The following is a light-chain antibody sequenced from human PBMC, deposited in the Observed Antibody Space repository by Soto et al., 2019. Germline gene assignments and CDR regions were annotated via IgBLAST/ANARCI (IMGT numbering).Light chain of an antibody. CDR3: QQSYSTPLT. Sequence: DIDMTQSPSSLSASLLAIVTFTCRASQGIRNDLGWYQQKPGKAPKRLIYAASSLQSGVPSRFSGSGSGTDFTLTISSLQPEDFATYYCQQSYSTPLTFGGGTKVDI. CDR2: AAS. CDR1: QGIRND. V-gene: IGKV1-39*01. J-gene: IGKJ4*01.